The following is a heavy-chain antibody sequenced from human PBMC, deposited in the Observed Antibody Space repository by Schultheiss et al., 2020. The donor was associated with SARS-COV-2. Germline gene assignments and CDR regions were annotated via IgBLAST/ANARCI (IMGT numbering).Heavy chain of an antibody. CDR2: IKSKTDGETT. CDR1: GLTFSKAW. V-gene: IGHV3-15*01. D-gene: IGHD3-16*02. J-gene: IGHJ4*02. Sequence: GGSLRLSCAVSGLTFSKAWMSWVRQAPGKGLEYVGRIKSKTDGETTDYAAPVKGRFTISRDDSKSIAYLQMNSLKTEDTAVYYCTRRGYDYVWGSYRPPLDYWGQGTLVTVSS. CDR3: TRRGYDYVWGSYRPPLDY.